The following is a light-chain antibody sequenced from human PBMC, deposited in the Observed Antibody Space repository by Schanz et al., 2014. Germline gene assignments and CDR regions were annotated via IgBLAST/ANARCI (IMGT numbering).Light chain of an antibody. Sequence: EIVLTQSPGTLSLSPGERATLSCRASQSVSRHYLAWYQQKPGQAPRLLIYGASNRATGIPDRFSGSGSGTDFTLTISRLEPEDFAVDYCQQYGDSPLTFGQGTKLEIK. CDR2: GAS. J-gene: IGKJ2*01. CDR3: QQYGDSPLT. CDR1: QSVSRHY. V-gene: IGKV3-20*01.